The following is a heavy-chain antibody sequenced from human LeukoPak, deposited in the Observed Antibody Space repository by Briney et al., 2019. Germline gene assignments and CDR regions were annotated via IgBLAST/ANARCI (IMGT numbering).Heavy chain of an antibody. V-gene: IGHV4-31*03. D-gene: IGHD2-21*02. CDR3: ASSMVVTAIFV. J-gene: IGHJ4*02. Sequence: PSETLSLTCTVSGGSISSGGHYWSWIRQHPGKGLEWIGYIYYSGSTYYNPSLKSRVTISVDTSKNQFSLKLSSVTAADTAVYYCASSMVVTAIFVWGQGTLVTVSS. CDR1: GGSISSGGHY. CDR2: IYYSGST.